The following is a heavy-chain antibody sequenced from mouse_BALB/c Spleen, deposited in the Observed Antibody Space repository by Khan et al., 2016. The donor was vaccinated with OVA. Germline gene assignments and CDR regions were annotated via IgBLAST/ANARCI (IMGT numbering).Heavy chain of an antibody. CDR1: GYLITSGCY. CDR2: ISYDGNN. D-gene: IGHD1-1*01. J-gene: IGHJ2*01. V-gene: IGHV3-6*02. CDR3: ARDEGYYYGDYFDY. Sequence: EVQLQESGPGLVKPSQSLSLTCSVTGYLITSGCYWNWIRQFPGNKLEWMSHISYDGNNNYNPSLKNRISITRDTSKNQFFLRLNSVTTEDTATYYCARDEGYYYGDYFDYWGQGTTLTVSS.